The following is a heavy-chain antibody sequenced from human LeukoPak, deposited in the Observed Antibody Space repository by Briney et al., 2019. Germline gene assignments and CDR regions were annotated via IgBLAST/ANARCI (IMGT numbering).Heavy chain of an antibody. D-gene: IGHD3-9*01. J-gene: IGHJ4*02. CDR3: ARDRARPNYDILTGEDYFDY. CDR2: IKQDGSEK. CDR1: GFTFSSYW. Sequence: PGGSLRLSCAASGFTFSSYWMSWVRQAPGKGLEWVANIKQDGSEKYYVDSVKGRFTISRDSAKNSLYLQMNSLRAEDTAVYYCARDRARPNYDILTGEDYFDYWGQGTLVSVSS. V-gene: IGHV3-7*03.